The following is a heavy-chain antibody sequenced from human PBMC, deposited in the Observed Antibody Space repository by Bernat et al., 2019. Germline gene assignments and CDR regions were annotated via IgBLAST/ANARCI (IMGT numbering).Heavy chain of an antibody. V-gene: IGHV3-11*06. D-gene: IGHD6-13*01. CDR3: ARDRIAAAGKVYYYGMDV. J-gene: IGHJ6*02. Sequence: QVQLVESGGGLVKPGGSLRLSCAASGFTFSDYYISWIRQAPGKWLEWVSYISSSSSYTNYADSVKGRFTISRDNAKISLYLQMNSLRAEDTAVYYCARDRIAAAGKVYYYGMDVWGQGTTVTVSS. CDR1: GFTFSDYY. CDR2: ISSSSSYT.